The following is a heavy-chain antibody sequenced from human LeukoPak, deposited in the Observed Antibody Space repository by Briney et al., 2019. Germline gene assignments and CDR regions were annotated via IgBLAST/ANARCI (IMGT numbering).Heavy chain of an antibody. J-gene: IGHJ4*02. CDR2: ISFDGSNK. V-gene: IGHV3-30-3*01. CDR1: GFTFSTYA. CDR3: ARGGGLGWLQASYYVDY. Sequence: PGGSLRLSCAASGFTFSTYAMQWVRQAPGKGLEWVALISFDGSNKYYADSVKGRFTISRDNSKNTLYVQMNSLRAEDTAVYYCARGGGLGWLQASYYVDYWGQGTLVTVSS. D-gene: IGHD5-24*01.